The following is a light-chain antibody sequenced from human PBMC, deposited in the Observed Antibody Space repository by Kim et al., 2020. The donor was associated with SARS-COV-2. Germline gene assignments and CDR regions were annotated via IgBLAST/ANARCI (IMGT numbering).Light chain of an antibody. CDR1: QDISTY. V-gene: IGKV1-27*01. Sequence: PSFRATFPLPCPASQDISTYLAWYPPQAGQVPKLLVYAASPLQSGLPSRLRGSGSGTDFTLPISSLQPEDVAIYFCQNYDRHPLTFGPGTKVDI. J-gene: IGKJ3*01. CDR3: QNYDRHPLT. CDR2: AAS.